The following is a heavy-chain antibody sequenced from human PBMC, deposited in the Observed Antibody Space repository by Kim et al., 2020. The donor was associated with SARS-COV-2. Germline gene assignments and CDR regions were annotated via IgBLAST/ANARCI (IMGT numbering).Heavy chain of an antibody. Sequence: SETLSLTCTVSGGSISSSSYYWGWIRQPPGKGLEWIGSIYYSGSTYYNPSLKSRVTISVDTSKNQFSLKLSSVTAADTAVYYCAREEAGPTRGYCSSTSCSNVEYSQHWGQGTQVTVSS. CDR3: AREEAGPTRGYCSSTSCSNVEYSQH. V-gene: IGHV4-39*02. D-gene: IGHD2-2*01. J-gene: IGHJ1*01. CDR2: IYYSGST. CDR1: GGSISSSSYY.